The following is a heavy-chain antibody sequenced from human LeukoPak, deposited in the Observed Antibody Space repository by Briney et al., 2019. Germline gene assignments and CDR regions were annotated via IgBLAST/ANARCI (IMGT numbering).Heavy chain of an antibody. CDR3: ARVVVAARTYYYYYYMDV. Sequence: PSETLSLTCTVSGGSISSYYWSWIRQPPGKGLEWIGYIYYSGSTNYNPSLKSRVTISVDTSKNQFSLKLSSVTAADTAVYYCARVVVAARTYYYYYYMDVWGQGTMVTVSS. CDR2: IYYSGST. D-gene: IGHD2-15*01. J-gene: IGHJ6*03. V-gene: IGHV4-59*01. CDR1: GGSISSYY.